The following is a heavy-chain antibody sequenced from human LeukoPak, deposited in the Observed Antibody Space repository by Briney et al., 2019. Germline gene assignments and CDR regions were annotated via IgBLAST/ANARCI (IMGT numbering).Heavy chain of an antibody. Sequence: GASVKVSCKASGGTFSSYAISWVRQAPGQGLEWMGRIIPILGIANYVQKFQGRVTITADKSTSTAYMELRSLRSDDTAVYYCARDGDLGDYTYSGGGNNWFDPWGQGTLVTVSS. CDR3: ARDGDLGDYTYSGGGNNWFDP. CDR2: IIPILGIA. CDR1: GGTFSSYA. D-gene: IGHD4-17*01. V-gene: IGHV1-69*04. J-gene: IGHJ5*02.